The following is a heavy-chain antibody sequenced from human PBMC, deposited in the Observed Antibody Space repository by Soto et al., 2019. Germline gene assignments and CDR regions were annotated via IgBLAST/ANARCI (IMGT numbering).Heavy chain of an antibody. J-gene: IGHJ4*02. CDR1: GGSVTSASYY. CDR2: VFQGANT. CDR3: ATALGPTTGIDY. V-gene: IGHV4-61*01. D-gene: IGHD2-8*02. Sequence: SETLSLTCSVSGGSVTSASYYWSWIRQSPGKGLECIGYVFQGANTNHNPSLKGRVTISVDTSRNQFSLDLTSVTAADTAVYYCATALGPTTGIDYWGQGTLVTVSS.